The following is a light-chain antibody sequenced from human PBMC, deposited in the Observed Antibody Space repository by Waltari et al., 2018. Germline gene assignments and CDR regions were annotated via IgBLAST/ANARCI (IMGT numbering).Light chain of an antibody. V-gene: IGLV1-51*01. CDR3: GTWDSSLSGYV. Sequence: QSVLTQPPSVSAAPGQEVTISCSGRTSNIRNNSVSRYQQLHGTAPKLRIFDKYKRPSGIPDRFSGAKSGTSATLVITGLQTGDEADYYCGTWDSSLSGYVFGTGTKVTVL. CDR1: TSNIRNNS. CDR2: DKY. J-gene: IGLJ1*01.